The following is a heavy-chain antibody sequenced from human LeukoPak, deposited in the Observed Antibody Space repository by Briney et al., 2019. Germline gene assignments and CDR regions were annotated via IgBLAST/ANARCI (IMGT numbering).Heavy chain of an antibody. CDR3: ARAYGSGSYYSYYYYGMDV. Sequence: ASVTVSCKTSGYTFTDYYIHWVRQAPGQGLEWMGWINPNSGGTNFAQKFQGRVTMTRDTSISTAYMELSRLRSDDTAVYYCARAYGSGSYYSYYYYGMDVWGQGTTVTVSS. CDR1: GYTFTDYY. CDR2: INPNSGGT. J-gene: IGHJ6*02. D-gene: IGHD3-10*01. V-gene: IGHV1-2*02.